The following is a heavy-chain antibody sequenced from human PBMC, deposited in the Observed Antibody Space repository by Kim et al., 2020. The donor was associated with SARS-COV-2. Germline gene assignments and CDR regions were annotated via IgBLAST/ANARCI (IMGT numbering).Heavy chain of an antibody. CDR2: IYYSGST. Sequence: SETLSLTCTVSGGSISSSSYYWGWIRQPPGKGLEWIGSIYYSGSTYYNPSLKSRVTISVDTSKNQFSLKLSSVTAADTAVYYCARDGPAYYYGSGSYGGSHAFDIWGQGTMVTVSS. CDR3: ARDGPAYYYGSGSYGGSHAFDI. CDR1: GGSISSSSYY. D-gene: IGHD3-10*01. V-gene: IGHV4-39*07. J-gene: IGHJ3*02.